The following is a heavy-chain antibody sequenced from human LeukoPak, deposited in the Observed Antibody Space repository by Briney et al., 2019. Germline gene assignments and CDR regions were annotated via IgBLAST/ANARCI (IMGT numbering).Heavy chain of an antibody. V-gene: IGHV1-2*02. CDR3: ARGDYVWGTYHYPFDY. CDR2: INPNGGGT. CDR1: GYTFNGFY. J-gene: IGHJ4*02. D-gene: IGHD3-16*02. Sequence: GASVKVSCEASGYTFNGFYIHWVRQAPGQGLEWMGWINPNGGGTNYAQKFQGRVTMTRDTSISTAYMELSSLRSDDTAVYYCARGDYVWGTYHYPFDYWGQGTLVTVSS.